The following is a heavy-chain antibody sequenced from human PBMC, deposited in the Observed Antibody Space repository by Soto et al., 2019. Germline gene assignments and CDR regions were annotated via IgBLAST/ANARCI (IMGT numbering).Heavy chain of an antibody. CDR3: ARQDFFYYGMDV. Sequence: SETLSLTCTVSGGSTSSSTSYWDWIRQPPGKGLEWIGCIYYIGKTIYYSPSLKSRATISVDTSKNQFSLKLTSVTAADTAMYYCARQDFFYYGMDVWGQGTTVTVSS. V-gene: IGHV4-39*01. J-gene: IGHJ6*02. CDR1: GGSTSSSTSY. CDR2: IYYIGKTI. D-gene: IGHD3-3*01.